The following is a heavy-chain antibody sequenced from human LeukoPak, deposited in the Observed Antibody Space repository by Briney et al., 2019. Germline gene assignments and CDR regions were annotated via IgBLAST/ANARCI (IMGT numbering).Heavy chain of an antibody. V-gene: IGHV1-69*13. D-gene: IGHD1-20*01. Sequence: SVTVSCKASGGTFSSYTISWVRQAPGQGLEWMGGIIPIFGTANYAQKFQGRVTITADESTSTAYMELSSLRSEDTAVYYCARGPSGITGIYDYWGQGTLVTVSS. CDR3: ARGPSGITGIYDY. CDR2: IIPIFGTA. J-gene: IGHJ4*02. CDR1: GGTFSSYT.